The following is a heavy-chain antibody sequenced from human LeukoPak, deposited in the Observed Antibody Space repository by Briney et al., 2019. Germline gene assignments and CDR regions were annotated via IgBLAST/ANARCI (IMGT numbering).Heavy chain of an antibody. CDR2: IIPILGIA. Sequence: WASVKVSCKASGYTFTSYDINWVRQATGQGLEWMGRIIPILGIANYAQKFQGRVTITADKSTSTAYMELSSLRSEDTAVYYCARPEMVWGQGTLVTVSS. J-gene: IGHJ4*02. V-gene: IGHV1-69*04. D-gene: IGHD5-24*01. CDR3: ARPEMV. CDR1: GYTFTSYD.